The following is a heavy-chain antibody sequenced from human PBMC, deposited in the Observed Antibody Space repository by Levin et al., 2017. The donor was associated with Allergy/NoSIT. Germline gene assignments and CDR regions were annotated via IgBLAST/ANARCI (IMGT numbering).Heavy chain of an antibody. CDR2: ISSSAGTT. CDR1: GFIFSAYG. V-gene: IGHV3-23*01. J-gene: IGHJ4*02. Sequence: QAGGSLRLSCAASGFIFSAYGMTWVRQAPGKGLEWVSTISSSAGTTYYADSVKGRFTISRDNSKNTLYLQMNSLRAEDTAVYHCAKDRASVWSEKYFDYWGQGTLVTASS. CDR3: AKDRASVWSEKYFDY. D-gene: IGHD2-8*02.